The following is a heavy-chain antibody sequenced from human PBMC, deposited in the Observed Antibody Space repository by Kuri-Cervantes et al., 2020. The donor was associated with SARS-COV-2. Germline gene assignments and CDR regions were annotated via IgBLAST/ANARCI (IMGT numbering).Heavy chain of an antibody. J-gene: IGHJ6*02. V-gene: IGHV3-30*18. CDR2: ISYDGSDK. CDR3: AKDPASLRRQLGGSSNYYGMDV. Sequence: GESLKISCAASGFTFSSYGIHWVRQAPGKGLEWVAAISYDGSDKYYADSVKGRFTISRDNSKNTLYLQMNSLRAEDTAVYYCAKDPASLRRQLGGSSNYYGMDVWGQGTTVTVSS. D-gene: IGHD6-6*01. CDR1: GFTFSSYG.